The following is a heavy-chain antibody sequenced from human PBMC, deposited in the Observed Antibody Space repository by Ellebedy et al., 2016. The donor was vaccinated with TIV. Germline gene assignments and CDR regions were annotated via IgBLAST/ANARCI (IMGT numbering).Heavy chain of an antibody. Sequence: SLKISXAASGFTFDDYAMHWVRQAPGKGLEWVSGISWNSGSIGYADSVKGRFTISRDNAKNSLYLQMNSLRAEDTALYYCASLRAGCLAYWGQGTLVTVSS. CDR2: ISWNSGSI. D-gene: IGHD3-10*02. J-gene: IGHJ4*02. CDR3: ASLRAGCLAY. CDR1: GFTFDDYA. V-gene: IGHV3-9*01.